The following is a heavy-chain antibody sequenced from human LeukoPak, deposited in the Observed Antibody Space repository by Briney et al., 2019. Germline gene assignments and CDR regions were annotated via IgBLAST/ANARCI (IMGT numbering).Heavy chain of an antibody. J-gene: IGHJ4*02. Sequence: GRSLRLSCAASGFTFSSYAMHWVRQAPGKGLEWVAVISYDGSNKYYADSVKGRFTISRDNSKNTLYLQMNSLRAEDTAVYYCARETGSAVGSTDFDYWGQGTLVTVSS. CDR1: GFTFSSYA. V-gene: IGHV3-30-3*01. CDR2: ISYDGSNK. CDR3: ARETGSAVGSTDFDY. D-gene: IGHD4-17*01.